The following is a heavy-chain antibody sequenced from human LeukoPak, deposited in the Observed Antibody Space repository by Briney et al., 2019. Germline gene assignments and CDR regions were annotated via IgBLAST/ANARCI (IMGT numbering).Heavy chain of an antibody. CDR1: GFTFSSYG. CDR2: ISYDGSNK. V-gene: IGHV3-30*18. D-gene: IGHD3-3*01. CDR3: AKRSTIFGVVIVTAYFDY. Sequence: GGSLRLSCAASGFTFSSYGMHWVRQAPGNGLEWVAVISYDGSNKYYADSVKGRFTISRDNSKNTLYLQMNSLRAEDTAVYYCAKRSTIFGVVIVTAYFDYWGQGTLVTVSS. J-gene: IGHJ4*02.